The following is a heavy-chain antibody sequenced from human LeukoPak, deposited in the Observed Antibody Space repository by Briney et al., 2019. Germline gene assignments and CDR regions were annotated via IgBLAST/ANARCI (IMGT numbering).Heavy chain of an antibody. V-gene: IGHV3-23*01. D-gene: IGHD3-22*01. CDR1: GFTFSDYC. Sequence: VMPGGALRLSCPVFGFTFSDYCLAWVRQGPGEGVEGVSSIFAGGGAALYADSVRGRFTIFRDDSKSTLFLQMHSLRAEDTAIYYCAKNYYDRRGPYSWVFDYWGQGTLVTVSS. CDR2: IFAGGGAA. J-gene: IGHJ4*02. CDR3: AKNYYDRRGPYSWVFDY.